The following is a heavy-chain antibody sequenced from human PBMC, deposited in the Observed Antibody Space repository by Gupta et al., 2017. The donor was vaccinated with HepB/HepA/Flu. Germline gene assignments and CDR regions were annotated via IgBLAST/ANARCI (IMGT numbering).Heavy chain of an antibody. CDR2: INPSGGST. CDR3: ASHGATTDAFDI. Sequence: QAQLVQSGAEVKKPGASVKVSCKASGYTSTSYYMHWVRQAPGQGLEWMGIINPSGGSTSYAQKFQGRVTMTRDTSTRTVYMELRSMRSEYTAVYYWASHGATTDAFDIWGQGTMVTVSS. D-gene: IGHD1-14*01. CDR1: GYTSTSYY. J-gene: IGHJ3*02. V-gene: IGHV1-46*01.